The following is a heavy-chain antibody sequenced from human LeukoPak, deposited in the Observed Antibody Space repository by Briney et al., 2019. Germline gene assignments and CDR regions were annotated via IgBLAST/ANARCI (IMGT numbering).Heavy chain of an antibody. Sequence: GGSLRLSCAASGFTFSNYLMHWVRQAPGKGLVWVSRLNSDGIRTTYADSVKGRFTISRDNAKNTMYLQMNSLRAEDTAVYYCVRGPAGWYGFDYWGQGTLVTVSS. V-gene: IGHV3-74*01. CDR1: GFTFSNYL. J-gene: IGHJ4*02. CDR2: LNSDGIRT. CDR3: VRGPAGWYGFDY. D-gene: IGHD6-19*01.